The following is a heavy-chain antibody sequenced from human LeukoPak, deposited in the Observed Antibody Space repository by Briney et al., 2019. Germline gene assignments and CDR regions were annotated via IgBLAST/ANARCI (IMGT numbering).Heavy chain of an antibody. D-gene: IGHD2-15*01. V-gene: IGHV4-59*08. CDR3: ARHLSAGRPAFDI. Sequence: SETLSLTCTVSNDSISSYHWTWIRQPPRRGLEWIGDINYGATTAYNPSLKSRVTISVDTSKDQFSLRLSSVTAADTAVYYCARHLSAGRPAFDIWGRGTMVTVSS. CDR2: INYGATT. J-gene: IGHJ3*02. CDR1: NDSISSYH.